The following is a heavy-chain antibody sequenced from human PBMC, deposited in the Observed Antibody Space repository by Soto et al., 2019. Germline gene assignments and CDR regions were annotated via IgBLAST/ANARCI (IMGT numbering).Heavy chain of an antibody. CDR1: GYTFTSYA. J-gene: IGHJ4*02. Sequence: GASVKVSCKASGYTFTSYAMHWVRQAPGQRLEWMGWINAGNGNTKYSQKFQGRVTITRDTSASTAYMELSSLRSEDTAVYYCARVVPAAWNFDYWGQGTLVTVSS. D-gene: IGHD2-2*01. CDR3: ARVVPAAWNFDY. V-gene: IGHV1-3*01. CDR2: INAGNGNT.